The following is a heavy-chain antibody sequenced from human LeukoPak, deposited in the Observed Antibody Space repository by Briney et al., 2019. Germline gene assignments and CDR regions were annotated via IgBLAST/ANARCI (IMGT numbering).Heavy chain of an antibody. CDR1: GYTFTSYY. V-gene: IGHV1-46*01. Sequence: ASVKVSCKASGYTFTSYYMHWVRQAPGQGLEWMGIINPSGGSTSYAQKFQGRVTITRNTSISTAYMELSSLRSEDTAVYYCARGLSSSSNPFTWDYWGQGTLVTVSS. D-gene: IGHD6-6*01. CDR2: INPSGGST. CDR3: ARGLSSSSNPFTWDY. J-gene: IGHJ4*02.